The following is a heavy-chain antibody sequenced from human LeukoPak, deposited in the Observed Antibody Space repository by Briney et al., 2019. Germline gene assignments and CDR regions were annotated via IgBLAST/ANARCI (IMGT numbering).Heavy chain of an antibody. CDR1: WFSLSTSGMR. Sequence: SGPALVKPTQTLTLTCTFSWFSLSTSGMRVSWIRQPPGKALEWLARIDWDDDKFYSTSLKTRLTISKDTSKNQVVLTMTNMDPVDTATYYCARTARAVAGCYYFDYWGQGTLVTVSS. J-gene: IGHJ4*02. D-gene: IGHD6-19*01. CDR3: ARTARAVAGCYYFDY. CDR2: IDWDDDK. V-gene: IGHV2-70*04.